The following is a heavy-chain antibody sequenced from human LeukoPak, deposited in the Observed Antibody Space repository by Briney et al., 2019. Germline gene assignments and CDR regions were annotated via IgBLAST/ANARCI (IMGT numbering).Heavy chain of an antibody. Sequence: GASVKVSCKASGGTFSSYAISWVRQAPGQGLEWMGGIIPIFGTANYAQKFQGRVTITTDESTSTAYMELSSLRSEDTAVYYCARVPLRGYFSQDGTFDPWGQGTLVTVPS. D-gene: IGHD5-18*01. J-gene: IGHJ5*02. V-gene: IGHV1-69*05. CDR3: ARVPLRGYFSQDGTFDP. CDR1: GGTFSSYA. CDR2: IIPIFGTA.